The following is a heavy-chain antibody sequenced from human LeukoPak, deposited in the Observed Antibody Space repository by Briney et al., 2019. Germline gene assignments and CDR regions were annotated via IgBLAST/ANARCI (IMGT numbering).Heavy chain of an antibody. V-gene: IGHV1-69*05. CDR1: GGTFSSYA. Sequence: GASVKVSCKASGGTFSSYAISWVRQAPGQGLEWMGGIIPIFGTANYAQKFQGRVTITTDESTSAAYMELSSLRSEDTAVYYCARDRNYYGSGSRPYYFDYRGQGTLVTVSS. CDR2: IIPIFGTA. J-gene: IGHJ4*02. D-gene: IGHD3-10*01. CDR3: ARDRNYYGSGSRPYYFDY.